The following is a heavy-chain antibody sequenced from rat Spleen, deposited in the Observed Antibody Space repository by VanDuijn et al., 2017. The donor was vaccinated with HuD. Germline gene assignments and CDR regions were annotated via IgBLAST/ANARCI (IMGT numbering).Heavy chain of an antibody. J-gene: IGHJ4*01. V-gene: IGHV5-62*01. D-gene: IGHD1-4*01. CDR3: GRNAYQGITGVMDA. CDR2: ISSSSGT. Sequence: VQLVESGGGLVQPGKSLKLSCSASGFTFSSYVMHWIRQAPGKGLDWVAYISSSSGTVYADAVKGRFTISRDNAKNTLYLQLNSLKSEDTAIYYCGRNAYQGITGVMDAWGQGASVTVSS. CDR1: GFTFSSYV.